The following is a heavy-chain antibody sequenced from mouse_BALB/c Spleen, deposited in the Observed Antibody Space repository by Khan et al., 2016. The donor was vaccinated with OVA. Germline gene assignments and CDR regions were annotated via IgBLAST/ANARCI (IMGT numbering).Heavy chain of an antibody. Sequence: EVELVESGGDLVKSGGSLKLSCAASGFTFSPYSMSWVRQTPDKRLEWVATISSDGDYTYYPDSVKGRFNISSNNAKNTLYLQMSSLKSEDTAIYYCATNFTWAFAYWGQGTLVTVSA. CDR1: GFTFSPYS. CDR2: ISSDGDYT. V-gene: IGHV5-6*01. J-gene: IGHJ3*01. CDR3: ATNFTWAFAY. D-gene: IGHD4-1*01.